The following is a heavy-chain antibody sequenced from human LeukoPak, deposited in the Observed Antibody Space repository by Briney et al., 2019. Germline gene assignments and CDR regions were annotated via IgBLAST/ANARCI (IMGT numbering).Heavy chain of an antibody. V-gene: IGHV4-61*01. CDR1: GGSVSSGSYY. CDR2: IYYSGST. CDR3: ARGVVVAASPDYFDY. D-gene: IGHD2-15*01. J-gene: IGHJ4*02. Sequence: PSETLSLTCTVSGGSVSSGSYYWGWIRQPPGKGLEWIGYIYYSGSTNYNPSLKSRVTISVDTSKNQFSLKLSSVTAADTAVYYCARGVVVAASPDYFDYWGQGTLVTVSS.